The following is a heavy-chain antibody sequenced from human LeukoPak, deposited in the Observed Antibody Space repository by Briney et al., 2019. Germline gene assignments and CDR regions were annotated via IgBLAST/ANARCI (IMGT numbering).Heavy chain of an antibody. CDR2: IRSKANSYAT. D-gene: IGHD5-24*01. J-gene: IGHJ4*02. Sequence: GGSLTLSCAASGFTFSGSAMHWVRQASGKGLEWVGLIRSKANSYATAYAASVKGRFTISRDDSKNTAYLQMNSLKTEDAAVYYCTRRGEMADYWGQGTLVTVSS. CDR1: GFTFSGSA. CDR3: TRRGEMADY. V-gene: IGHV3-73*01.